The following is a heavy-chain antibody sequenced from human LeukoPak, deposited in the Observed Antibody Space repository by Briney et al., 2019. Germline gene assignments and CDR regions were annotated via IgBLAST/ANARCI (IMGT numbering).Heavy chain of an antibody. V-gene: IGHV3-11*01. CDR2: INIGGTNT. CDR3: ATDGAGFDT. CDR1: GFTFSDYY. J-gene: IGHJ5*02. Sequence: GGSLRLSCAASGFTFSDYYMSWIRQAPGKGLEWLSYINIGGTNTHYADSVKGRFTISRDNAKKSLYLEMNNLRAQDTAVYYCATDGAGFDTWGQGVLVTVSS.